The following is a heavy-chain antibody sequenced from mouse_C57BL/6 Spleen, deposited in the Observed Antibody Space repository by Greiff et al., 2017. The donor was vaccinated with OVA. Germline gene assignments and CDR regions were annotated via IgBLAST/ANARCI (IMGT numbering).Heavy chain of an antibody. CDR2: ISSGGSYT. CDR1: GFTFSSYG. D-gene: IGHD3-3*01. CDR3: ARRGRWGAMDY. J-gene: IGHJ4*01. Sequence: EVQGVESGGDLVKPGGSLKLSCAASGFTFSSYGMSWVRQTPDKRLEWVATISSGGSYTYYPDSVKGRFTISRDNAKNTLYLQMSSLKSEDTAMYYCARRGRWGAMDYWGQGTSVTVSS. V-gene: IGHV5-6*01.